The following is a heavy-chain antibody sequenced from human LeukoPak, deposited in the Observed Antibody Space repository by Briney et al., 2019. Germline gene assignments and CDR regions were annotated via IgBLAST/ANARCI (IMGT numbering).Heavy chain of an antibody. CDR3: ARAPHELLVPDY. V-gene: IGHV1-18*01. Sequence: ASVKVSCTASGYTFTSYGISWGGQAPGQGLGGMGWISAYNGNTHYAQKLQGRVTMTTDTSTSTAYMELRSLRSHATAVYYCARAPHELLVPDYWGQGTLVTVSS. J-gene: IGHJ4*02. CDR1: GYTFTSYG. CDR2: ISAYNGNT. D-gene: IGHD1-26*01.